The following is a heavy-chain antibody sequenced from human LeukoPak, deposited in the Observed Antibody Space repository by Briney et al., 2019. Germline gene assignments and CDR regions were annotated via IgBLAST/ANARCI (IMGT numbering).Heavy chain of an antibody. Sequence: PGGSLRLSCAASGFTFSSYAMNWVRQAPGKGLEWVSSISGSGGNTNYADSLKGRFTISRDNSKNTLYLQMNSLRAEDTAVYYCAKGSTVAYLFCDCWGQGTLVTVSS. J-gene: IGHJ4*02. CDR1: GFTFSSYA. V-gene: IGHV3-23*01. CDR3: AKGSTVAYLFCDC. CDR2: ISGSGGNT. D-gene: IGHD6-19*01.